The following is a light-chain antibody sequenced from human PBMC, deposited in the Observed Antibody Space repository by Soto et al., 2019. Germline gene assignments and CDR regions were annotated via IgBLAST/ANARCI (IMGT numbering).Light chain of an antibody. Sequence: EIVLTPSPATLSLSPVERATLSCMASQSVRNNLAWYQQKPGQAPRLLIFGASTRATGTPARFSGSGSGTEFTLTISSLQSEDFAVYYCQHYNEWPPWTFGQGTKVDIK. CDR3: QHYNEWPPWT. V-gene: IGKV3-15*01. J-gene: IGKJ1*01. CDR1: QSVRNN. CDR2: GAS.